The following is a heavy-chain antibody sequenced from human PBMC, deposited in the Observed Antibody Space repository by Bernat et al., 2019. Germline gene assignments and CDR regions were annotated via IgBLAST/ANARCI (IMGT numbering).Heavy chain of an antibody. CDR3: ARDRDSSGYFLPGY. D-gene: IGHD3-22*01. Sequence: EVQLVESGGGLVQPGGSLRLSCAASGFSFSSYSMNWVRQAPGKGLEWVSYISNSGSTMYYADSVKGRFTISRDNSKNTLYLQMNSLRAEDTAVYYCARDRDSSGYFLPGYWGQGTLVTVSS. V-gene: IGHV3-48*01. J-gene: IGHJ4*02. CDR1: GFSFSSYS. CDR2: ISNSGSTM.